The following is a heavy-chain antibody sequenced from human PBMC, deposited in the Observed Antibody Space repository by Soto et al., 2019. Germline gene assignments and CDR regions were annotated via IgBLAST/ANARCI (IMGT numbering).Heavy chain of an antibody. D-gene: IGHD2-21*02. V-gene: IGHV4-59*01. CDR2: IYYSGST. Sequence: QVQLQELGPGLVKPSETLSLTCTVSCGSISSYYWSWIRQPPGKGLEWIGYIYYSGSTNYNPSLKSRVTISVDTSKNQFSLKLSSVTAADTAVYYCARVRSPATANYFDYWGQGTLVTVSS. CDR3: ARVRSPATANYFDY. J-gene: IGHJ4*02. CDR1: CGSISSYY.